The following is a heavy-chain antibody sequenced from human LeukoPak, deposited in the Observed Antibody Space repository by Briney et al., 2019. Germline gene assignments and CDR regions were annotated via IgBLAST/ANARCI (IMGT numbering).Heavy chain of an antibody. D-gene: IGHD2-2*01. CDR3: AREARECSSTSCYPYYYYMDV. CDR1: GYTFTSYD. V-gene: IGHV1-8*03. J-gene: IGHJ6*03. CDR2: MNPNNGNT. Sequence: ASVKVSCKASGYTFTSYDINWVRQATGQGLEWMGWMNPNNGNTGYAQKFQGRVTITRNTSISTAYMELSSLRSEDTAVYYCAREARECSSTSCYPYYYYMDVWGKGTTVTVSS.